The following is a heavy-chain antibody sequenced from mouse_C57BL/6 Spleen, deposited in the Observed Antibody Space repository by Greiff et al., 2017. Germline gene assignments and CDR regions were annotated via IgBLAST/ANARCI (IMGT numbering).Heavy chain of an antibody. CDR3: ARDITTVVAGDY. V-gene: IGHV1-55*01. CDR2: IYPGSGST. CDR1: GYTFTSYW. Sequence: QVQLQQPGAELVKPGASVKMSCKASGYTFTSYWLTWVKQRPGQGLEWIGDIYPGSGSTNYNEKFKSKATLTVDTSSSTAYMQLSSLTSEDSAVYYCARDITTVVAGDYWGQGTTLTVSS. J-gene: IGHJ2*01. D-gene: IGHD1-1*01.